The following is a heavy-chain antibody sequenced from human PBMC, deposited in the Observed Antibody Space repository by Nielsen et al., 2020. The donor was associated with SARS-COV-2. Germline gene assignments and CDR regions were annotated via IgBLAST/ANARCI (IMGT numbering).Heavy chain of an antibody. D-gene: IGHD3-16*01. V-gene: IGHV1-18*01. CDR2: ISPDDDDT. CDR1: GYTFTTYD. Sequence: ASVKVSCKASGYTFTTYDINWLRQATGQGLEWMGWISPDDDDTYFAQKFPGRVTMTTDTSTNTAYMELRSLRSDDTAVYFCARFSDYESLQYGLDVWGQGTTVTVSS. J-gene: IGHJ6*02. CDR3: ARFSDYESLQYGLDV.